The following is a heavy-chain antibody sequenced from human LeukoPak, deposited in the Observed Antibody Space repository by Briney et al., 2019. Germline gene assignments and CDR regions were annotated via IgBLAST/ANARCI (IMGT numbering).Heavy chain of an antibody. V-gene: IGHV3-7*01. J-gene: IGHJ3*02. CDR2: IKQDGSEK. CDR1: GFTFSSYW. D-gene: IGHD2-2*01. CDR3: ARDPLPGYCSSTSCYDQGSDAFDI. Sequence: PGGSLRLSCAASGFTFSSYWMSWVRQAPGKGLEWVANIKQDGSEKYYVDSVKGRFTISRDNAKNSLYLQMNSLRAEDTAVYYCARDPLPGYCSSTSCYDQGSDAFDIWGQGTMVTVSS.